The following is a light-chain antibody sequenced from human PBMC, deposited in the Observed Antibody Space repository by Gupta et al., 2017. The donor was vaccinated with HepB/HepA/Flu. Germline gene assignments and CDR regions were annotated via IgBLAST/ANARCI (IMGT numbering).Light chain of an antibody. CDR2: GAS. CDR1: QSVSRSY. CDR3: QQYGSSPRVT. Sequence: EIVLTQSPGTLPSSPGERATLPCRASQSVSRSYLAWYQQKPGQAPRLLIYGASSRATGIPDRFSGSGYGTDFTLTISRREPEDLAVYYCQQYGSSPRVTFGGGTKVEIK. V-gene: IGKV3-20*01. J-gene: IGKJ4*01.